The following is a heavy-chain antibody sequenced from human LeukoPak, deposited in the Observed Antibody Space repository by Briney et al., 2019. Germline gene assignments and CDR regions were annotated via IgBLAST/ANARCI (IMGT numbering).Heavy chain of an antibody. D-gene: IGHD3-3*01. J-gene: IGHJ6*02. CDR3: ALTSSRPFWSGYYTRYYYYYYGMDV. CDR1: GYTFNGYY. Sequence: ASVKVSCKTSGYTFNGYYVHWVRQAPGQGLEYMGWINPSSSGTNFAQKFQDRVTMTWDTSISTAYMELSSLRSEDTAVYYCALTSSRPFWSGYYTRYYYYYYGMDVWGQGTTVTVSS. CDR2: INPSSSGT. V-gene: IGHV1-2*02.